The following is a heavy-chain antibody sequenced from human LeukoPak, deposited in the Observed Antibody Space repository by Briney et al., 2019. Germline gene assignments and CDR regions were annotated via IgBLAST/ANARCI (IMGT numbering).Heavy chain of an antibody. V-gene: IGHV3-9*01. J-gene: IGHJ3*02. CDR3: AKDQSGSYSLDAFDI. CDR2: ISWNSGTI. Sequence: GGSLRLSCAASGFSFDDYAMHWVRQAPGKGLEWVSGISWNSGTIGYADSVKGRFTISRDNAKNSLYLQMNSLRVEDTALYYCAKDQSGSYSLDAFDIWGHGTMVTVSS. CDR1: GFSFDDYA. D-gene: IGHD1-26*01.